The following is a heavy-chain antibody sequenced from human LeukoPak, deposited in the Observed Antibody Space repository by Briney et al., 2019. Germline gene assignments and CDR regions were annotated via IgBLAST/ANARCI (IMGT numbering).Heavy chain of an antibody. CDR3: ARHGTTVTTSI. D-gene: IGHD4-17*01. V-gene: IGHV3-73*01. Sequence: SGGSLRLSCAASGFTLSGSAMHWVRQASGKRLEWVSRIRSRVNAYATSYAASVKGRFTISRDDSKNTAYLEMNSLKTEDTAVYYCARHGTTVTTSIWGQGTLVTVSS. J-gene: IGHJ4*02. CDR1: GFTLSGSA. CDR2: IRSRVNAYAT.